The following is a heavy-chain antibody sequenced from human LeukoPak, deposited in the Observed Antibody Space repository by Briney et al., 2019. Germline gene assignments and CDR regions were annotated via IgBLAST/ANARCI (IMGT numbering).Heavy chain of an antibody. Sequence: ASVKVSCKTSGYTFTNYYIHWVRQAPGQGLEWMGRIDPNTGGTKSAKNFQGRVTMTRDTSISTAYMALSGLTSDDTAVYYCASLYDIVGTTVDYWGQGTLVTVSS. J-gene: IGHJ4*02. D-gene: IGHD1-26*01. CDR2: IDPNTGGT. CDR1: GYTFTNYY. V-gene: IGHV1-2*06. CDR3: ASLYDIVGTTVDY.